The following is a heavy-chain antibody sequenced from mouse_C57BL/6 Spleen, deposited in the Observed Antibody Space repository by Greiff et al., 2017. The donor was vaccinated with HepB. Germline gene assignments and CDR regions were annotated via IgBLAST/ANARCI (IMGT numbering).Heavy chain of an antibody. CDR2: ISGGGGNT. Sequence: VMLVESGGGLVKPGGSLKLSCAASGFTFSSYTMSWVRQTPEKRLEWVATISGGGGNTYYPDSVKGRFTISRDNAKNTLYLQMSSLRSEDTALYYCARPAPNYDYDPFFAYWGQGTLVTVSA. V-gene: IGHV5-9*01. J-gene: IGHJ3*01. CDR1: GFTFSSYT. D-gene: IGHD2-4*01. CDR3: ARPAPNYDYDPFFAY.